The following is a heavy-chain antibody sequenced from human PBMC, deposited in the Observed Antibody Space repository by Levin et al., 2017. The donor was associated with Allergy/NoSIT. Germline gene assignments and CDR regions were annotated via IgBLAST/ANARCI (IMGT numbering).Heavy chain of an antibody. D-gene: IGHD6-19*01. CDR1: GYFFTNYW. CDR2: THPGTSET. J-gene: IGHJ4*02. Sequence: GASVKVSCKTSGYFFTNYWIGWVCQKPGKGLEWMGVTHPGTSETRYGPSFQGHVAISVDKSVSTAYLQWSSLEASDTAIYYCPRHGEGSGGDTGDCWGQGTLVNFS. CDR3: PRHGEGSGGDTGDC. V-gene: IGHV5-51*01.